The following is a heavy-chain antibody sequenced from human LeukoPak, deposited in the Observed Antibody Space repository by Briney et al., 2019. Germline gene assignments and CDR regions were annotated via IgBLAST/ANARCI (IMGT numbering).Heavy chain of an antibody. CDR3: ARDGPEVPAVMPQV. D-gene: IGHD2-2*01. V-gene: IGHV4-31*03. CDR2: IYYSGST. Sequence: SETLSLTCTVSGGSISSGGYYWSWIRQHPGKGLEWIGYIYYSGSTYYNPSLKSRVTISVDTSKNQFSLKLSSVTAADTAVYYCARDGPEVPAVMPQVWGQGTLVTVSS. CDR1: GGSISSGGYY. J-gene: IGHJ4*02.